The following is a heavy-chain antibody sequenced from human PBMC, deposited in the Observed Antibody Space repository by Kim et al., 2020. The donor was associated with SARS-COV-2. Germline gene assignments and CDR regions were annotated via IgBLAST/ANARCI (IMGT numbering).Heavy chain of an antibody. V-gene: IGHV3-30*04. CDR3: ARDLNSSGWYRGYYYYG. Sequence: GGSLRLCCAASGFTFSSYAMHWVRQAPGKGLEWVAVISYDGSNKYYADSVKGRFTISRDNSKNTLYLQMNSLRAEDTAVYYCARDLNSSGWYRGYYYYG. D-gene: IGHD6-19*01. CDR1: GFTFSSYA. J-gene: IGHJ6*01. CDR2: ISYDGSNK.